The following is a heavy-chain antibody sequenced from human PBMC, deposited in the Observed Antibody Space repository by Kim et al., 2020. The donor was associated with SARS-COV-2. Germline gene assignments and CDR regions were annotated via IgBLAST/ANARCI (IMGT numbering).Heavy chain of an antibody. CDR1: GFTFSSYA. J-gene: IGHJ4*02. CDR2: ISYDGSNK. CDR3: ARDFGSPPAAGVWWLLIKGGFDY. D-gene: IGHD3-22*01. Sequence: GGSLRLSCAASGFTFSSYAMHWVRQAPGKGLEWVAVISYDGSNKYYADSVKGRFTISRDNSKNTLYLQMNSLRAEDTAVYYCARDFGSPPAAGVWWLLIKGGFDYWGQGTLVTVSS. V-gene: IGHV3-30-3*01.